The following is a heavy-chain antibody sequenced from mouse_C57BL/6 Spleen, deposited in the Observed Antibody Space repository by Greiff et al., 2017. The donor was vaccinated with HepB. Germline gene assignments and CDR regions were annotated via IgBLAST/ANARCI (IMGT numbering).Heavy chain of an antibody. CDR2: IDPSDSYT. J-gene: IGHJ4*01. CDR1: GYTFTSYW. CDR3: ASGYYYGSSQAMDY. Sequence: QVQLQQSGAELVKPGASVKLSCKASGYTFTSYWMQWVKQRPGQGLEWIGEIDPSDSYTNYNQKFKGKATLTVDTSSSTAYMQLSSLTSEDSAVYYCASGYYYGSSQAMDYWGQGTSVTVSS. V-gene: IGHV1-50*01. D-gene: IGHD1-1*01.